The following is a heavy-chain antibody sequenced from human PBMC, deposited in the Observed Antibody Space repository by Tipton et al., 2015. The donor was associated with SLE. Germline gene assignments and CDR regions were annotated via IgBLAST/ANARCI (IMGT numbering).Heavy chain of an antibody. Sequence: TLSLTCAVSGGSISSGGYSWSWIRQPPGKGLEWIGYIYYSGSTNYNPSLKSRVTISVDTSKNQFPLKLSSVTAADTAVYYCARFGPLDYYYMDVWGKGTTVTVSS. J-gene: IGHJ6*03. D-gene: IGHD3-10*01. CDR1: GGSISSGGYS. CDR2: IYYSGST. V-gene: IGHV4-61*08. CDR3: ARFGPLDYYYMDV.